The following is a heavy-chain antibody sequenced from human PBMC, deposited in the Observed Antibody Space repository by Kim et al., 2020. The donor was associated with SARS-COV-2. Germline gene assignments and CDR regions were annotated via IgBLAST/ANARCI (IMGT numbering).Heavy chain of an antibody. CDR1: GYTFTSYD. CDR2: MNPNSGNT. J-gene: IGHJ4*02. V-gene: IGHV1-8*02. Sequence: ASVKVSCKASGYTFTSYDINWVRQATGQGLEWMGWMNPNSGNTGYAQKFQGRVTMTRNTSISTAYMELSSLRSEDTAVYYCARSLSGYYDILTGFFYDYWGQGTLVTVSS. CDR3: ARSLSGYYDILTGFFYDY. D-gene: IGHD3-9*01.